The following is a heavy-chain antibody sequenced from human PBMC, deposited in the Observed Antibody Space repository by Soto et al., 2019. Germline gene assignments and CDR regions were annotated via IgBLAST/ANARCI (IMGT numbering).Heavy chain of an antibody. CDR1: GGTFSSYA. CDR3: ARGAPPSSTSLWMQHYYYYYGMDV. Sequence: QVQLVQSGAEVKKPGSSVKVSCKASGGTFSSYAISWVRQAPGQGLEWMGGIIPIFGTANYAQKFQGRVTITADKSTSTAYMELRSLRSEDTAVYYCARGAPPSSTSLWMQHYYYYYGMDVWGQGTTVTVSS. CDR2: IIPIFGTA. D-gene: IGHD2-2*01. V-gene: IGHV1-69*06. J-gene: IGHJ6*02.